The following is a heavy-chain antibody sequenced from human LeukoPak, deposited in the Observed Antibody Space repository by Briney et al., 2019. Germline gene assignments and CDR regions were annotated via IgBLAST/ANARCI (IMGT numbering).Heavy chain of an antibody. CDR2: LDPEDGET. CDR3: ATDPLATFNYYGMDV. D-gene: IGHD5-12*01. V-gene: IGHV1-24*01. Sequence: ASVTVSCKVSGYTLTKLSMHWVRQAPGKGLEWVGGLDPEDGETIYAQKFQGRVTMTEDTSTDTAYMELSSLRPEDTAVYYCATDPLATFNYYGMDVWGPGTTVTVSS. J-gene: IGHJ6*02. CDR1: GYTLTKLS.